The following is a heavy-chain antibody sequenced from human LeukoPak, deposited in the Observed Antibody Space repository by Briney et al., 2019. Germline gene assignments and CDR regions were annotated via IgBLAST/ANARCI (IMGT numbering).Heavy chain of an antibody. Sequence: PGRSLRLSCAASGFTFSSYGMHWVRQAPGKGLEWVAVIWYDESNKYYADSVKGRFTISRDNSKNTLYLQMNSLRAEDTAVYYCAGDSTSDAFDIWGQGTMVTVSS. V-gene: IGHV3-33*01. CDR1: GFTFSSYG. CDR2: IWYDESNK. J-gene: IGHJ3*02. D-gene: IGHD2-2*01. CDR3: AGDSTSDAFDI.